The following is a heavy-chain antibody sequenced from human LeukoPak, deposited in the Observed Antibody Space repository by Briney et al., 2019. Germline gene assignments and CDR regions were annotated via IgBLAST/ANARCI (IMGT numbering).Heavy chain of an antibody. J-gene: IGHJ3*02. Sequence: HPGGSLRLSCAASGFTFSDYWMTWVRQAPGKGLEWVANIKQDGGEKQYVDSVKGRFTISRDNAKNPLSLQMDSLRAEDTAVYYCARDPYDSSAYGAFDIWGQGTMVTVSS. CDR3: ARDPYDSSAYGAFDI. CDR1: GFTFSDYW. V-gene: IGHV3-7*01. CDR2: IKQDGGEK. D-gene: IGHD3-22*01.